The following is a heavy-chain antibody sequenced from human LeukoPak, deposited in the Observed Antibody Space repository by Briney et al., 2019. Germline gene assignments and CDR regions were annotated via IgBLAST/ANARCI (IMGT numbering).Heavy chain of an antibody. CDR1: GGSISSSSYY. CDR3: ARYRNCGSDCYDAFDI. Sequence: KSSETLSLTCAVSGGSISSSSYYWGWIRQPPGEGLEWIGSIYYSGSTYYNPSLKSRVTISVDTSKNQFSLKLSSVTAADTAVYYCARYRNCGSDCYDAFDIWGQGTMVTVSS. D-gene: IGHD2-21*02. CDR2: IYYSGST. J-gene: IGHJ3*02. V-gene: IGHV4-39*07.